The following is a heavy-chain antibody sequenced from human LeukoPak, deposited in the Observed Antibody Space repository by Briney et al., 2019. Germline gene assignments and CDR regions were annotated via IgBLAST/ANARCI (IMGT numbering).Heavy chain of an antibody. CDR1: GFTFSDYY. V-gene: IGHV3-11*04. CDR3: ARIAVTYTFDY. CDR2: ISSSGSTV. Sequence: GGSLRLSCAASGFTFSDYYMSWIRQAPGKGLEWVSYISSSGSTVYYADSVKGRFTISRDNAKNSLYLQMNSLRAEDTAVYYCARIAVTYTFDYWGQGTLVTVSS. D-gene: IGHD4-17*01. J-gene: IGHJ4*02.